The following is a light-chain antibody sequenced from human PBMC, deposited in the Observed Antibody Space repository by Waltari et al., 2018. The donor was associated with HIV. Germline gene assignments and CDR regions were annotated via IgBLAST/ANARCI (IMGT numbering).Light chain of an antibody. CDR1: QSLLHSDGKTY. J-gene: IGKJ1*01. V-gene: IGKV2D-29*01. Sequence: DIVMTQTPLSLSVTPGQPASISCKSTQSLLHSDGKTYLYWYLQKAGQPPQLLIYEMSNRCSGVPDRFSGSGSGTDFTLKISRVEAEDVGVYYCMQSLQLRTFGQGTKVEIK. CDR3: MQSLQLRT. CDR2: EMS.